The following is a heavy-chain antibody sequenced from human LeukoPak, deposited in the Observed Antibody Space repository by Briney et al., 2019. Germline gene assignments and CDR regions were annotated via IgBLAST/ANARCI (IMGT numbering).Heavy chain of an antibody. V-gene: IGHV3-21*01. CDR1: KFTFSSYG. CDR2: ISSSSSYI. CDR3: ARDDSSPVQYSYGYGPLDY. J-gene: IGHJ4*02. D-gene: IGHD5-18*01. Sequence: GGSLRLSCAASKFTFSSYGMHWVRQAPGKGLEWVSSISSSSSYIYYADSVKGRFTISRDNAKNSLYLQMNSLRAEDMAVYYCARDDSSPVQYSYGYGPLDYWGQGTLVTVSS.